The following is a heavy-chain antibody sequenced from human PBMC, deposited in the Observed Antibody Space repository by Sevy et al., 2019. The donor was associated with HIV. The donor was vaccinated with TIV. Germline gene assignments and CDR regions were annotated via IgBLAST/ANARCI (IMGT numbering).Heavy chain of an antibody. CDR1: GFTFDDYA. J-gene: IGHJ4*02. V-gene: IGHV3-43D*04. CDR3: AKGSGGSGGYYDS. CDR2: IDWDGGST. D-gene: IGHD3-10*01. Sequence: GGSLRLSCAASGFTFDDYAMHWVRQAPGKGLEWVSRIDWDGGSTYYADPVKGRFTISRDNSKNSLYLQMNSLRAEDTAFYYCAKGSGGSGGYYDSWGQGTLVTVSS.